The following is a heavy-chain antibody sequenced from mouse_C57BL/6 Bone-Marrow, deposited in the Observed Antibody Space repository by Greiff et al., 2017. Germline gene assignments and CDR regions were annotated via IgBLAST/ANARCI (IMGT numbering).Heavy chain of an antibody. CDR1: GFTFSDYG. V-gene: IGHV5-17*01. Sequence: EVKLVESGGGLVKPGGSLKLSCAASGFTFSDYGMHWVRQAPEKGLEWVAYISSGSSTIYYADTVKGRFTISRDNAKNTLFLQMTSLRSEDTAMYYCARGGDYGKKDYFDYWGQGTTLTVSS. D-gene: IGHD2-1*01. CDR2: ISSGSSTI. J-gene: IGHJ2*01. CDR3: ARGGDYGKKDYFDY.